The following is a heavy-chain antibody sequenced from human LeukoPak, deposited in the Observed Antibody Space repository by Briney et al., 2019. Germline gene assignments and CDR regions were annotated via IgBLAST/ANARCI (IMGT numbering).Heavy chain of an antibody. CDR2: IYTSGST. CDR1: GGSISSYY. V-gene: IGHV4-4*07. D-gene: IGHD7-27*01. CDR3: ARGIPNWGSEVDYFDF. Sequence: PSETLSLTCTVSGGSISSYYWSWIRQPAGKGLEWIGRIYTSGSTNYHPSLKSRVTISVDKSKNQFSLKLSSVTAADTAVYYCARGIPNWGSEVDYFDFWGQGTLVTVPS. J-gene: IGHJ4*02.